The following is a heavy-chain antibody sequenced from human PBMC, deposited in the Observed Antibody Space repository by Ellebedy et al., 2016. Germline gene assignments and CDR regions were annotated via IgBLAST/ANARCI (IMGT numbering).Heavy chain of an antibody. CDR1: GGSISSGGYY. Sequence: SETLSLTCTVSGGSISSGGYYWSWIHQHPGKGLEWIGYIYHSGSTYYNPSLKSRLTISVDPSKSQFSLKLSSVTAADTAVYYCASVREDQYYDYVWGSYRPYYFDYWGQGTLVTVSS. D-gene: IGHD3-16*02. V-gene: IGHV4-31*03. CDR2: IYHSGST. J-gene: IGHJ4*02. CDR3: ASVREDQYYDYVWGSYRPYYFDY.